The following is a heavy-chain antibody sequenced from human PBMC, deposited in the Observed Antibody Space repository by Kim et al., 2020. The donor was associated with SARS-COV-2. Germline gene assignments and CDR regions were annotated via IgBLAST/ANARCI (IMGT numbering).Heavy chain of an antibody. Sequence: YADAVKGRFTISRDNSKNTLYLPMNSLRAEDTAVYYCAKRGGKEGYYFDYWGQGTLVTVSS. CDR3: AKRGGKEGYYFDY. V-gene: IGHV3-23*01. D-gene: IGHD2-15*01. J-gene: IGHJ4*02.